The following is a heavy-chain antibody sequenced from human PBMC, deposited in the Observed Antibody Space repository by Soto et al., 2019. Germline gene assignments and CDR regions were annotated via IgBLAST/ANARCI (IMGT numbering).Heavy chain of an antibody. CDR1: GGTFSSYA. CDR2: IIPIFGTA. Sequence: QVQLVQSGAEVKKPGSSVKVSCKASGGTFSSYAISWVRQAPGQGLEWMGGIIPIFGTANYAQKFQGRVTITADKSTRTAYMELSSLRSEDTAVYYCARVYSSGWYGGYYYFDYWGQGTLVTVSS. V-gene: IGHV1-69*06. D-gene: IGHD6-19*01. CDR3: ARVYSSGWYGGYYYFDY. J-gene: IGHJ4*02.